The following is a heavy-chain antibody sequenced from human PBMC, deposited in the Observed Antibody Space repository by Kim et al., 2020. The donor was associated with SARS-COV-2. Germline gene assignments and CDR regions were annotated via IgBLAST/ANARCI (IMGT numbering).Heavy chain of an antibody. Sequence: KFQGRVTMTEDTSTDTAYMELSSLRSEDTAVYYCATWDNWNYATPYGMDVWGQGTTVTVSS. J-gene: IGHJ6*02. CDR3: ATWDNWNYATPYGMDV. V-gene: IGHV1-24*01. D-gene: IGHD1-7*01.